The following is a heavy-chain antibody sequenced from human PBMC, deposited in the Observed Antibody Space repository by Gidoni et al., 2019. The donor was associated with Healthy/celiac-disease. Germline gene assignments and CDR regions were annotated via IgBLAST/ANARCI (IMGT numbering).Heavy chain of an antibody. CDR1: AGSISSSSYY. D-gene: IGHD3-22*01. V-gene: IGHV4-39*01. CDR3: ASEEDYYDSSGYYPAFDY. J-gene: IGHJ4*02. CDR2: IYWCGST. Sequence: QLQLQESGPGLVKPSETLSLTCTVSAGSISSSSYYWGWIRQAPGKGLEWIGSIYWCGSTYYNPSIKSRVTISVDTSKNQFSLKLSSVTAADTAVYYCASEEDYYDSSGYYPAFDYWGQGTLVTVSS.